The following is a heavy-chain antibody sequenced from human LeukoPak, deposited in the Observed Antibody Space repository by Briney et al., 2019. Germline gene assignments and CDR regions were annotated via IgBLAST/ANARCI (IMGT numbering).Heavy chain of an antibody. D-gene: IGHD3-22*01. Sequence: SETLSLTCAVYGGSFSGYYWSWIRQPPGKGLEWIGYIYYSGSTYYNPSLKSRVTISVDTSKNQFSLKLSSVTAADTAVYYCARDRWDTYDSSGYYYSYWYFDLWGRGTLVTVSS. V-gene: IGHV4-30-4*08. J-gene: IGHJ2*01. CDR1: GGSFSGYY. CDR2: IYYSGST. CDR3: ARDRWDTYDSSGYYYSYWYFDL.